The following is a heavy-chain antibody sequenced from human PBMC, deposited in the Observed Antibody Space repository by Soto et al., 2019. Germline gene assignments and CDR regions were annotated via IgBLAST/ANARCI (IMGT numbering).Heavy chain of an antibody. CDR2: INHSGST. Sequence: QVQLQQWGAGLLKPSETLSLACAVYGGSFSGPNWSWIRQPPGKGLEWIGEINHSGSTNYNPSLKRRVTISIDMSKNQYSLKGSSVTAADTAVYYCARGWGFGFDPWGQGILVTVSS. V-gene: IGHV4-34*01. CDR3: ARGWGFGFDP. CDR1: GGSFSGPN. D-gene: IGHD3-10*01. J-gene: IGHJ5*02.